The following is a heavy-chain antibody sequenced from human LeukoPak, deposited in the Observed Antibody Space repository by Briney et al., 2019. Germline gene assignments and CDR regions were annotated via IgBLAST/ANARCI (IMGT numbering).Heavy chain of an antibody. D-gene: IGHD1-7*01. J-gene: IGHJ4*02. CDR1: GFTFSSYS. Sequence: SGGSLRLSRAASGFTFSSYSMNWVRQAPGKGLEWVSSISSSSSYIYYADSVKGRFTISRDNAKNSLYLQMNSLRAEDTAVYYCAKDRNTELTPFDYWGQGTLVTVSS. CDR2: ISSSSSYI. V-gene: IGHV3-21*04. CDR3: AKDRNTELTPFDY.